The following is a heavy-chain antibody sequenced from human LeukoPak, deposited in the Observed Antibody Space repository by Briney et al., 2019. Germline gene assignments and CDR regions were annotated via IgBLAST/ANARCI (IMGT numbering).Heavy chain of an antibody. D-gene: IGHD3-10*01. CDR2: ISGSGGST. Sequence: GGSLRLSCAASGFTFSSYAMSWVRQAPGKGLEWVSAISGSGGSTYYADSVKGRFTISRDNSKNTLYLQMNSLRAEDTAVYYCAKEFGAMVRGVIDHFDYWGQGTLVTVSS. V-gene: IGHV3-23*01. CDR3: AKEFGAMVRGVIDHFDY. CDR1: GFTFSSYA. J-gene: IGHJ4*02.